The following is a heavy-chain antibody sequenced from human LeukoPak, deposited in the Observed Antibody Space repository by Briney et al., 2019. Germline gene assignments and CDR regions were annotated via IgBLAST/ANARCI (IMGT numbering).Heavy chain of an antibody. D-gene: IGHD6-13*01. J-gene: IGHJ6*02. V-gene: IGHV1-2*02. CDR1: GYTFTGYY. CDR2: IRPNSGGT. Sequence: ASVKVSCKASGYTFTGYYIHWVRQAPGQGLEWMGWIRPNSGGTKNAQKFQGRVTMTRDTSISTAYMELNSLTSGDTAVYYCATYSNSTLQYYYGLDVWGQGTTVTVSS. CDR3: ATYSNSTLQYYYGLDV.